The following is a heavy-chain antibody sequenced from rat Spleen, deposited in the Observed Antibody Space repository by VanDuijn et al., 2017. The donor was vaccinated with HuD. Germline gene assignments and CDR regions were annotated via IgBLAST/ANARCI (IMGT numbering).Heavy chain of an antibody. D-gene: IGHD1-1*01. CDR3: TTVVGDSYWYFDF. J-gene: IGHJ1*01. Sequence: EVQLVESGGGLVQPGRSLKLSCVASGFTFTNYGMAWVCQAPTKGLEWVATISYDGGGTYYRDSVKGRFTISRDNAKSTLYLQMDSLRSEDTATYYCTTVVGDSYWYFDFWGPGTMVTVSS. V-gene: IGHV5-29*01. CDR2: ISYDGGGT. CDR1: GFTFTNYG.